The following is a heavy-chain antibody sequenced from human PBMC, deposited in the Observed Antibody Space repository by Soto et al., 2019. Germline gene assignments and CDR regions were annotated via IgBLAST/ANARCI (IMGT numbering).Heavy chain of an antibody. CDR3: AGRKTCGWPLYYFEY. CDR1: GGSVTTNNYY. CDR2: IYYREST. Sequence: QLQLQESGPGLVKPSETLSLTCTVSGGSVTTNNYYWGWIRQPPGKGLEWIGSIYYRESTYYKPSLKSRVTISVDTSKNQFSLNLTSVTAADTAVYYCAGRKTCGWPLYYFEYWGQGTLVTVSS. D-gene: IGHD6-19*01. V-gene: IGHV4-39*01. J-gene: IGHJ4*02.